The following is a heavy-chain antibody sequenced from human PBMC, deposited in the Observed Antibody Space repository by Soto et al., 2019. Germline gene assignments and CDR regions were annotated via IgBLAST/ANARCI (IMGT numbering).Heavy chain of an antibody. J-gene: IGHJ4*02. Sequence: QVQLVQSGAEVKRPGASVKVSCKASGYTFTTYYMHWVRQAPGQGLEWLGIINPNGGSTTYAQKFQGRVTMTRDTSTSTVYLELSSLRSEDTAVYYCPRAGYCSGGTSFHGNCDYWGQGTLVTVS. CDR3: PRAGYCSGGTSFHGNCDY. D-gene: IGHD2-15*01. V-gene: IGHV1-46*01. CDR2: INPNGGST. CDR1: GYTFTTYY.